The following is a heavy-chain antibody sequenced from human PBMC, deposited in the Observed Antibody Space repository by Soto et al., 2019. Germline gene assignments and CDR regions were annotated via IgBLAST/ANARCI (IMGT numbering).Heavy chain of an antibody. CDR2: IFYSGST. CDR3: ARGGSYGDF. J-gene: IGHJ4*02. D-gene: IGHD1-26*01. Sequence: QVQLQESGPGLVKPSETLSLTCTVSGGSVSSGSYYCSWIRQPPGKGLEWIGYIFYSGSTNYNPALGRRVTLSVDTSKNQFSLKLSSVTAADTAVYYCARGGSYGDFWGQGTLVTVSP. CDR1: GGSVSSGSYY. V-gene: IGHV4-61*01.